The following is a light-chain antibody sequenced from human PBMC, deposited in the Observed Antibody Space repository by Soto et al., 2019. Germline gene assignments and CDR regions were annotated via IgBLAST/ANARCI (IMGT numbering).Light chain of an antibody. V-gene: IGLV1-51*01. CDR1: NSNLENDY. CDR2: DNY. Sequence: QSVLTQPPSVSAAPGQKVTISCSGSNSNLENDYIFWYQQFPGTAPKLLFYDNYKRPSGIPDRFSASKSATSATLAITGLQTGDEADYYCGTWRGSLSAVVFGGGTQLTVL. CDR3: GTWRGSLSAVV. J-gene: IGLJ7*01.